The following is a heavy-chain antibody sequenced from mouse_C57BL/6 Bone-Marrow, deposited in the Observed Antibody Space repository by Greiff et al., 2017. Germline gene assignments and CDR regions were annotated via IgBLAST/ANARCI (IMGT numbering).Heavy chain of an antibody. CDR2: INPSTGGT. CDR1: GYSFTGYY. J-gene: IGHJ1*03. Sequence: VQLQQSGPELVKPGASVKISCKASGYSFTGYYMNWVKQSPEKSLEWIGEINPSTGGTTYNQKFKAKATLTVDKSSSTAYMQLKSLTSEDSAVYYCALYYGNYSWYFDVWGTGTTVTVSS. V-gene: IGHV1-42*01. CDR3: ALYYGNYSWYFDV. D-gene: IGHD2-1*01.